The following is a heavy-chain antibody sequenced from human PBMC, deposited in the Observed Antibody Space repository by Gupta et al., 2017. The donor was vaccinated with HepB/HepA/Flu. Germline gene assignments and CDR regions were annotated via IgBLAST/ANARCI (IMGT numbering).Heavy chain of an antibody. V-gene: IGHV1-8*03. D-gene: IGHD4/OR15-4a*01. CDR1: GYTFTSYD. CDR3: ARGIGAYYYYDYMDV. J-gene: IGHJ6*03. Sequence: QVQLVQSGAEVKKPGASVKVSCKASGYTFTSYDINWVRQSTGQGLEWMGWMNPNSGSTSYAQKLQGRVTITRNTSISTANMELSSLRSEDTAVYYCARGIGAYYYYDYMDVWGKGTTVTVSS. CDR2: MNPNSGST.